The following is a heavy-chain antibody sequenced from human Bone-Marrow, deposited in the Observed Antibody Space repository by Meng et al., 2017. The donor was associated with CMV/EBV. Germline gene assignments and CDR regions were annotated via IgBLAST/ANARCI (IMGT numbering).Heavy chain of an antibody. V-gene: IGHV3-30*02. CDR2: IRYDGSNK. Sequence: GESLKISCAASGFTFSSYGMHWVRQAPGKGLEGVAFIRYDGSNKYYADSVKGRFTISRDNSKNTLYLQMNSLRAEDTAVYYCARKEQLALGSEWFDPWGQGTLVTVSS. CDR3: ARKEQLALGSEWFDP. J-gene: IGHJ5*01. CDR1: GFTFSSYG. D-gene: IGHD6-6*01.